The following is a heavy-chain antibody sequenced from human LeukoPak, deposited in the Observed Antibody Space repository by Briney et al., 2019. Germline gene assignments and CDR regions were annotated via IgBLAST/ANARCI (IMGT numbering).Heavy chain of an antibody. J-gene: IGHJ4*02. V-gene: IGHV3-23*01. CDR1: GFTFGDYA. D-gene: IGHD3/OR15-3a*01. CDR2: IGDTT. CDR3: ARLWPAATSSRFDF. Sequence: PGGSLRLSCTASGFTFGDYAMSWVRQAPGKGLEWVSTIGDTTYCADSVKGRFTISRDDSKNTLYLQMKSLRVEDTAVYYCARLWPAATSSRFDFWGQGTLVTVSS.